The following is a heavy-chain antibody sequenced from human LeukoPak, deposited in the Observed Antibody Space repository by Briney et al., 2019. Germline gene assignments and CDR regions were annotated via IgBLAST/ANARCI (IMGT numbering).Heavy chain of an antibody. CDR3: ASGYWDDPISTDY. V-gene: IGHV4-39*01. D-gene: IGHD1-1*01. Sequence: SGTLSLTCTVSGGSVSSSRYYWGWIRQPPGKGLEWIGNIYYSGSTYYNPSLKSRITMSVDTSKNQFSLKLSSVTAADTAVYYCASGYWDDPISTDYWGQGTLVTVSS. CDR1: GGSVSSSRYY. J-gene: IGHJ4*02. CDR2: IYYSGST.